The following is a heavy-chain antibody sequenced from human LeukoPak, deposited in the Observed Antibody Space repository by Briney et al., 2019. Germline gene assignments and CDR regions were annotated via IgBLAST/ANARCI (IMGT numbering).Heavy chain of an antibody. CDR1: GFTFSSYG. D-gene: IGHD1/OR15-1a*01. V-gene: IGHV3-30*03. Sequence: GRSLRLSCAASGFTFSSYGMHWVRQAPGKGLEWVAVISYDGTNKYYADSVKGRFTISRDNSKNTLYLQMNSLRAEDTAVYYCARVGTKYYFDYWGQGTLVTVSS. CDR3: ARVGTKYYFDY. J-gene: IGHJ4*02. CDR2: ISYDGTNK.